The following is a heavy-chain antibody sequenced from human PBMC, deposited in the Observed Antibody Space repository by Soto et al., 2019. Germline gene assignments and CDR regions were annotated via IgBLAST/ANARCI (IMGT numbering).Heavy chain of an antibody. CDR3: TRPDFYYGSGDWAF. V-gene: IGHV5-51*01. Sequence: GESLKISCKGAGYSFTSYWIGWVRQMPGKGLEWMGIIYPGDSDTRYSPSFQGHVTISADKSINTAYLQWSSLKASDTAMYYCTRPDFYYGSGDWAFWGQGTPVTVSS. CDR1: GYSFTSYW. D-gene: IGHD3-10*01. CDR2: IYPGDSDT. J-gene: IGHJ4*02.